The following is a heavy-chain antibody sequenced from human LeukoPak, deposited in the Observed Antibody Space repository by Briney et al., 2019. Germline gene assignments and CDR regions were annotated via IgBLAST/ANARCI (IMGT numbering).Heavy chain of an antibody. D-gene: IGHD6-19*01. Sequence: ASVKVSCKASGGTFSRYYAISWVRQAPGQGLEWVGGIIPSFSTANYAQKFQGRVTITTDESTSTAYMELSSLRSEDTAVYYCASRQIAVAGTTFGEYFQHWGQGTLVTVSS. CDR3: ASRQIAVAGTTFGEYFQH. CDR1: GGTFSRYYA. CDR2: IIPSFSTA. V-gene: IGHV1-69*05. J-gene: IGHJ1*01.